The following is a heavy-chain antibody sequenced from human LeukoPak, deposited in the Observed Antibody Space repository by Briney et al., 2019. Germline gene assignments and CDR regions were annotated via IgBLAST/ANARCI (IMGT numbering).Heavy chain of an antibody. Sequence: PSETLSLTFAVYGGSFRGDYWSWSRQTPGKGLGWIGAINHSGSNNYNPSLKSRVTISVDTSKNQFSLKLSSVTAADTAVYYCARDLGYCSGGSCQGAFDIWGQGTMVTFAS. V-gene: IGHV4-34*01. CDR2: INHSGSN. CDR1: GGSFRGDY. D-gene: IGHD2-15*01. CDR3: ARDLGYCSGGSCQGAFDI. J-gene: IGHJ3*02.